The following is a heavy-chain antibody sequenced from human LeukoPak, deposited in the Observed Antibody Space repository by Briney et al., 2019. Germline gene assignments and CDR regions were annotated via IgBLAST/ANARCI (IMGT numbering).Heavy chain of an antibody. Sequence: SETLSLTCAVYGGSFSGYYWNWIRQPPGKGLEWIGDINHSGSTNYNPSLNSRVTISVDTSKNQFSLKLSSVTAADTAVYYCARGLFNDFWRGYYPRSKNNWFDPWGQGMLVTVSS. D-gene: IGHD3-3*01. V-gene: IGHV4-34*01. CDR3: ARGLFNDFWRGYYPRSKNNWFDP. CDR1: GGSFSGYY. J-gene: IGHJ5*02. CDR2: INHSGST.